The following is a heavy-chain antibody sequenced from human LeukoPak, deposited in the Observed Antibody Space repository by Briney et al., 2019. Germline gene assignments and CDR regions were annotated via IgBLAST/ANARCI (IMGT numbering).Heavy chain of an antibody. J-gene: IGHJ4*02. D-gene: IGHD6-13*01. CDR2: INPNSGGT. CDR3: ARGSRIAAADFYFDY. Sequence: ASVRVPCKASGYTFTGYYMHWVRQAPGQGLEWMGWINPNSGGTNYAQKFQGRVTMTRDTSISTAYMELSRLRSDDTAVYYCARGSRIAAADFYFDYWGQGTLVTVSS. V-gene: IGHV1-2*02. CDR1: GYTFTGYY.